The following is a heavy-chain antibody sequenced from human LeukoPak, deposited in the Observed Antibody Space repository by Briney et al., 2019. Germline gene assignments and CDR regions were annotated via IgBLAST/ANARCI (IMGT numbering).Heavy chain of an antibody. V-gene: IGHV4-59*08. CDR1: GGSFSGYY. CDR3: ARHRPGPYDY. J-gene: IGHJ4*02. CDR2: IYYSGST. Sequence: SETLSLTCAGYGGSFSGYYWSWIRQPPGKGLEWIGYIYYSGSTTYNPSLKSRVTISVDTPKNQFSLSLRSVTAADTAVYYCARHRPGPYDYWGQGTLVTVSS. D-gene: IGHD6-6*01.